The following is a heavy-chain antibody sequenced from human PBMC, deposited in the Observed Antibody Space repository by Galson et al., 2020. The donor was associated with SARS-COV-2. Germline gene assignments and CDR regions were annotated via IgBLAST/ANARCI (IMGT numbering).Heavy chain of an antibody. CDR1: GYNFNKYW. Sequence: ASVKVSCKGSGYNFNKYWISWVRQVPGKGLEWMGRIDPSDSYTNYSPSLQGHVTISVDKSIGTAYVQWTSLKASDTAMYYCARRSNNPGWYFDLWGRGTLVTVSS. D-gene: IGHD3-10*01. CDR3: ARRSNNPGWYFDL. J-gene: IGHJ2*01. CDR2: IDPSDSYT. V-gene: IGHV5-10-1*01.